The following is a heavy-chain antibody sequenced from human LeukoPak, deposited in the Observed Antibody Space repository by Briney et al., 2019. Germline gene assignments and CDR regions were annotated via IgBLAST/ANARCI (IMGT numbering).Heavy chain of an antibody. CDR3: ARPKGEQLLTYFDY. Sequence: PGGSLRLSCAASEFSVGSNYMTWVRQAPGKGLEWVSLIYSGGSTYYADSVKGRFTISRDNSKNTLYLQMNSLRAEDTAVYYCARPKGEQLLTYFDYWGQGTLVTVSS. CDR2: IYSGGST. V-gene: IGHV3-66*04. D-gene: IGHD2-2*01. J-gene: IGHJ4*02. CDR1: EFSVGSNY.